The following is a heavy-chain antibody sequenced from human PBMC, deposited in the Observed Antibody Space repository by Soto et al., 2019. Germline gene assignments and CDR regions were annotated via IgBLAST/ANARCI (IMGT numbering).Heavy chain of an antibody. CDR1: GYTFTSYA. D-gene: IGHD6-13*01. Sequence: ASVKVSCKASGYTFTSYAMHWVRQAPGQRLEWMGWINAGNGNTKYSQKFQGRVTITRDTSASTAYMELSSLRSEDTAVYYCAREVPFQGSMYYFDYWGQGSLVTVSS. J-gene: IGHJ4*02. V-gene: IGHV1-3*01. CDR2: INAGNGNT. CDR3: AREVPFQGSMYYFDY.